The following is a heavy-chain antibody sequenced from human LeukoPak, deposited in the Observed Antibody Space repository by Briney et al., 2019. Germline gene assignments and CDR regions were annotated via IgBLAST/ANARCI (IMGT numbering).Heavy chain of an antibody. CDR3: SRGTDAYKCGNS. V-gene: IGHV4-34*01. Sequence: SETLSLTSAVYGGSFSGYYWTWIRQPPGKGLEWIGEIHYSGRINYNPSLKSRVTISADTSNNHFSLKMNSRTAADTAVYYCSRGTDAYKCGNSWGQGTLVTVSS. CDR1: GGSFSGYY. CDR2: IHYSGRI. J-gene: IGHJ4*02. D-gene: IGHD5-24*01.